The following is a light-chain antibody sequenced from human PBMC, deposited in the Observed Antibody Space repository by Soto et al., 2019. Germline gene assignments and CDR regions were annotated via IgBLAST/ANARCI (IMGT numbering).Light chain of an antibody. CDR2: GAS. J-gene: IGKJ1*01. Sequence: EIVLTQSPGTLSLSPGERATLSCRASQSVSSTYVAWYQQKSGQAPRLLIYGASSRATGIPDRFSGSGSGTDFTLTISRLEPEDFAVYYCQHYGASPWTFGQGTKVDIK. V-gene: IGKV3-20*01. CDR1: QSVSSTY. CDR3: QHYGASPWT.